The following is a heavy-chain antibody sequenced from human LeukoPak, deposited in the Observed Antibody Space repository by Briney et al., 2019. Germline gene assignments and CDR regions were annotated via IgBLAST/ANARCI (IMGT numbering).Heavy chain of an antibody. CDR3: ARDRYGDGFAHFDY. D-gene: IGHD5-24*01. CDR2: ITPGGGT. Sequence: ASVPVSRKASGYTFTNYAMHWVRQAPGQGLEWMGWITPGGGTNYPQKFQGRVAITWDTSITTAYMDLSRLTSDDTAVYYCARDRYGDGFAHFDYWGQGALFTVSS. V-gene: IGHV1-2*02. CDR1: GYTFTNYA. J-gene: IGHJ4*02.